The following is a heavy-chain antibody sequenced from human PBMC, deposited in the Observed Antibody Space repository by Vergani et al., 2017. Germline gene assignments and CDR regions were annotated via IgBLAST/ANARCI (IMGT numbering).Heavy chain of an antibody. V-gene: IGHV1-69*01. CDR3: ASDNPAFRKSWFVDLDY. J-gene: IGHJ4*02. CDR1: GGTFSTHA. CDR2: IIPILGTA. Sequence: QVQLVQSGDELQKPGSSMRVSCKASGGTFSTHAIVWVRQAPGQGLQWMGGIIPILGTATYAETFRGRIAISADESTSTAYMDLSSLTSEDTAVYFCASDNPAFRKSWFVDLDYWGQGTRVTVSS. D-gene: IGHD6-13*01.